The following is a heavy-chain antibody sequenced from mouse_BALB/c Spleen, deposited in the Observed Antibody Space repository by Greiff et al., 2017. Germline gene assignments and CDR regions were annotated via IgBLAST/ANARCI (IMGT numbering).Heavy chain of an antibody. D-gene: IGHD2-2*01. CDR2: IDPANGNT. V-gene: IGHV14-3*02. CDR3: AYGYDERGFDY. Sequence: EVQLQQSGAELVKPGASVKLSCTASGFNIKDTYMHWVKQRPEQGLEWIGRIDPANGNTKYDPKFQGKATITADTSSNTAYLQLSSLTSEDTAVYYCAYGYDERGFDYWGQGTTLTVSS. CDR1: GFNIKDTY. J-gene: IGHJ2*01.